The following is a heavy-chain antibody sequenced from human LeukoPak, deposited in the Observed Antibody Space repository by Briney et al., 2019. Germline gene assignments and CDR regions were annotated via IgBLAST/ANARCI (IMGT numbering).Heavy chain of an antibody. D-gene: IGHD3-22*01. CDR2: ISSSSSYT. J-gene: IGHJ4*02. CDR1: GFTFSDYY. Sequence: GGSLRLSCAASGFTFSDYYMSWIRQAPGKGLEWVSYISSSSSYTNYADSVKGRFTISRDNAKNSLYLQMSSLRAEDTAVYYCAREIYYYDSSGYYLGGGFDYWGQGTLVTVSS. V-gene: IGHV3-11*05. CDR3: AREIYYYDSSGYYLGGGFDY.